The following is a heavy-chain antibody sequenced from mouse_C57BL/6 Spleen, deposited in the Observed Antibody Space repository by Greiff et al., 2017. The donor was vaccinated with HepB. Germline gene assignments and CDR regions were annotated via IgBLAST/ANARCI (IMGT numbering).Heavy chain of an antibody. J-gene: IGHJ2*01. CDR1: GYTFTSYW. CDR2: IDPSDNYT. Sequence: QVQLQQPGAELVKPGASVKLSCKASGYTFTSYWMQWVKQRPGQGLEWIGEIDPSDNYTNYNPKFKGKDTLTVDPSSSTAYMQLSGLTSEDSAVYYCASRRGYWGQGTTLTVSS. V-gene: IGHV1-50*01. CDR3: ASRRGY.